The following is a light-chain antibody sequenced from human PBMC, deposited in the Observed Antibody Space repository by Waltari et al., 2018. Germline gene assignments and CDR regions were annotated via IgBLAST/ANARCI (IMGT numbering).Light chain of an antibody. V-gene: IGKV1-9*01. J-gene: IGKJ4*01. CDR2: AAS. Sequence: DIQLTQSPSFLSASVGDSVTITCRASQDIGDYLAWFHQKPGKAPKLLIYAASTLQTGVPARFSGSGSGTEFTLTINSLQPEDFATYYCQQLKSYPLTFGGGTKVEVK. CDR1: QDIGDY. CDR3: QQLKSYPLT.